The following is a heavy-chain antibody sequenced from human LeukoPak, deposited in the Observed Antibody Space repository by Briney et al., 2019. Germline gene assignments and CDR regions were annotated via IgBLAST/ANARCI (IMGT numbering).Heavy chain of an antibody. Sequence: GGSLRLSCAASGFTFSSYSMNWVRQAPGKGLEWVSSISSSSSYIYYADSVKGRFTNSRDNAKNSLYLQMNSLRAEDTAVYYCARDRGEQQLDYWGQGTLVTVSS. CDR2: ISSSSSYI. D-gene: IGHD6-13*01. CDR3: ARDRGEQQLDY. J-gene: IGHJ4*02. CDR1: GFTFSSYS. V-gene: IGHV3-21*01.